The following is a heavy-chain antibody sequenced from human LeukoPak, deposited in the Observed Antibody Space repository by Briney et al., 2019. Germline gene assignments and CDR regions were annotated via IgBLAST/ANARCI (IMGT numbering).Heavy chain of an antibody. J-gene: IGHJ3*02. D-gene: IGHD7-27*01. V-gene: IGHV1-69*04. CDR2: IIPILGIA. CDR1: GGTFSSYA. CDR3: ARGANWGSNDAFDI. Sequence: SVKVSCKASGGTFSSYAISWVRQAPGQGLEWMGRIIPILGIANYAQKFQGRVTITADKSTSTAYMELSSLRSEDTAVYYCARGANWGSNDAFDIWGQGTMVTVSS.